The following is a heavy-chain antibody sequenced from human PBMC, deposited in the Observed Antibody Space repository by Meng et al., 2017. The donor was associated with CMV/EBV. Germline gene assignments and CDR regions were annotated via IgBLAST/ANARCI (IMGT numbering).Heavy chain of an antibody. Sequence: GESLKISCAASGFTFSGSAMHWVRQASGKGLEWDGRIRSKANSYATAYAASVKGRFTISRDDSKNTAYLQMNSLKTEDTAVYYCTRLAPVDCSSTSCYSPIGYYYGMDVWGQGTTVTVSS. CDR2: IRSKANSYAT. V-gene: IGHV3-73*01. CDR1: GFTFSGSA. J-gene: IGHJ6*02. D-gene: IGHD2-2*01. CDR3: TRLAPVDCSSTSCYSPIGYYYGMDV.